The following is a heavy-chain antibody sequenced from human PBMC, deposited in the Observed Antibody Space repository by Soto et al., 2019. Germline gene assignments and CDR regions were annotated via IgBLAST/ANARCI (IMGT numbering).Heavy chain of an antibody. J-gene: IGHJ5*02. Sequence: ASVKVSCKASGYTFFTYDISWVRQAPGQGLEWMGWISTYSGDTKYAQKFQGRVTMTTDTSTTTAYLELGSLRTEDTAVYYCVKGVVGCCCSTASCSHWFDPWGQGTLVTVSS. CDR3: VKGVVGCCCSTASCSHWFDP. CDR2: ISTYSGDT. V-gene: IGHV1-18*01. CDR1: GYTFFTYD. D-gene: IGHD3-16*02.